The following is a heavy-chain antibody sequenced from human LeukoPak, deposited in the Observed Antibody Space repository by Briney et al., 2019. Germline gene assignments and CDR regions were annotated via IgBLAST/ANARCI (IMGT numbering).Heavy chain of an antibody. Sequence: GASVKLSCKASGYTFTSYPMHWVRQAPGQRLEWMGWINPGDGNTKYSQKFQGRVTITRDTSASTAYMELSSLRSEDSAVYYCARDLNWYFDYWGQGTLVTVSS. V-gene: IGHV1-3*01. CDR3: ARDLNWYFDY. CDR2: INPGDGNT. D-gene: IGHD1-1*01. J-gene: IGHJ4*02. CDR1: GYTFTSYP.